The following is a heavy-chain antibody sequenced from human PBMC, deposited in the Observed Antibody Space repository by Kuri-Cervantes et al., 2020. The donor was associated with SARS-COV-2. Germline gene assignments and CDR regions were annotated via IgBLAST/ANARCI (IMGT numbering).Heavy chain of an antibody. Sequence: GESLKISCAASGFTFSSYAMSWVRPAPGKGLEWVSAISGSGGSTYYADSVKGRFTISRDNSKNTLYLQMNSLRAEDTAVYYCAKDLGRPNWFDTWGQGTLVTVSS. CDR1: GFTFSSYA. V-gene: IGHV3-23*01. J-gene: IGHJ5*02. CDR2: ISGSGGST. CDR3: AKDLGRPNWFDT.